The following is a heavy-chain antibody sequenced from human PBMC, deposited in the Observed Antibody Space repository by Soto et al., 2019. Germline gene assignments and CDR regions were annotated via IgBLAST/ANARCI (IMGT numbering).Heavy chain of an antibody. CDR3: ARGYCSSTSCYTYYFDY. D-gene: IGHD2-2*01. J-gene: IGHJ4*02. CDR1: GGSFSGYY. V-gene: IGHV4-34*01. Sequence: SETLSLTCAVYGGSFSGYYWSWIRQPPGKGLEWIGEINHSGSTNYNPALKSRVTISVDTSKNQFSLKLSSVTAADTAVYYCARGYCSSTSCYTYYFDYWGQGTLVTVSS. CDR2: INHSGST.